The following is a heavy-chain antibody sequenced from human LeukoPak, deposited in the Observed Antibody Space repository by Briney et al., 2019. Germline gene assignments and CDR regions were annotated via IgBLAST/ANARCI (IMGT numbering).Heavy chain of an antibody. CDR2: ISGSGGST. V-gene: IGHV3-23*01. J-gene: IGHJ6*03. D-gene: IGHD4-17*01. CDR3: ARAMIGGDYARYYYYYMDV. Sequence: TGGSLRLSCAASGFTFSSYAMSSVRQAPGKGLEWVSAISGSGGSTYYADSVKGRFTISRDNAKNTLYLQMNSLRAEDTAVYYCARAMIGGDYARYYYYYMDVWGKGTTVTVSS. CDR1: GFTFSSYA.